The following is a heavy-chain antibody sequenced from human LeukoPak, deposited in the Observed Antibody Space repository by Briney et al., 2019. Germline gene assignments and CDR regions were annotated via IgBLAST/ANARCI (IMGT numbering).Heavy chain of an antibody. CDR1: GGSISSSSYY. CDR3: AAVVRSGSHNWFDP. Sequence: PSETLSLTCTVSGGSISSSSYYWGWLRQPPGKGLEWIGSIYYSGSTYYNPSLKSRVTISVDTSKNQFSLKLSSVTAADTAVYYCAAVVRSGSHNWFDPWGQGTLVTVSS. V-gene: IGHV4-39*01. J-gene: IGHJ5*02. CDR2: IYYSGST. D-gene: IGHD3-10*01.